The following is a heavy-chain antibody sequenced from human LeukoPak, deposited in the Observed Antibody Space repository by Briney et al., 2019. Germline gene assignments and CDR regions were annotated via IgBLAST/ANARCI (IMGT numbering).Heavy chain of an antibody. CDR2: IYYSGST. J-gene: IGHJ4*02. D-gene: IGHD1-26*01. Sequence: PSETLSLICTVSGGSISSYYWNWIRQPPGKGLEWIGYIYYSGSTNYNPSLKSRVTISVDTSKNQFSLKLSSVTAADTAVYYCARAAYSGSYHSDYWGQGTLVTVSS. V-gene: IGHV4-59*01. CDR3: ARAAYSGSYHSDY. CDR1: GGSISSYY.